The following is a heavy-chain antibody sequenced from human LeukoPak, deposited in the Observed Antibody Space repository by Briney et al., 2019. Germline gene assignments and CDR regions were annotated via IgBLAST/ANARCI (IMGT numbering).Heavy chain of an antibody. Sequence: GGSLRLSCAASGFTVSSNHMSWVRQAPGKGLEWVSVIYSGGSTYYADSVKGRFTISRDNSKNTLYLQMNSLRAEDTAVYYCARDKAASPNNWFDPWGQGTLVTVSS. V-gene: IGHV3-66*01. CDR3: ARDKAASPNNWFDP. CDR2: IYSGGST. CDR1: GFTVSSNH. J-gene: IGHJ5*02. D-gene: IGHD6-25*01.